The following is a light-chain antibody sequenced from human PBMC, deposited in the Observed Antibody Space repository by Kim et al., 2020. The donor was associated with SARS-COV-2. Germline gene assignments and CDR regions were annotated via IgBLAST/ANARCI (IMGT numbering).Light chain of an antibody. CDR3: QAWDSSTVV. CDR1: KLGDKY. V-gene: IGLV3-1*01. CDR2: QDN. J-gene: IGLJ1*01. Sequence: SYELTQPPSVSVSPGQTASITCSGDKLGDKYACWYQQKPGQSPVLVIYQDNKRPSGIPERFSGPNSGNTATLTISGTQAMDEADYYCQAWDSSTVVFGTGTKVTVL.